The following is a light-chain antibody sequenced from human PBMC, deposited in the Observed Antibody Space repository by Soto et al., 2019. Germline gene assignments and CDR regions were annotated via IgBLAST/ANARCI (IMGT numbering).Light chain of an antibody. CDR3: QQYYSFPLT. CDR2: AAS. Sequence: DIQMTQSPSSLSASVGDRVTITCRASQSISSYLNWYQQKPGKAPKLLIYAASTLQSGVPSRFSGSGSGTDFTLTISCLQSEDFATYYCQQYYSFPLTFGPGTKVDIK. CDR1: QSISSY. J-gene: IGKJ3*01. V-gene: IGKV1-39*01.